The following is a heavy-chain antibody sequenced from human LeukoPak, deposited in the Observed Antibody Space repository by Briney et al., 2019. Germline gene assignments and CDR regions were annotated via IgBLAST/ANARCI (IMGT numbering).Heavy chain of an antibody. J-gene: IGHJ4*02. CDR2: ISYDGSNK. V-gene: IGHV3-30-3*01. CDR3: ARALDEDGY. CDR1: GFTFSSYW. Sequence: GGSLRLSCAASGFTFSSYWMHWVRQAPGKGLEWVAVISYDGSNKYYADSVKGRFTISRDNSKNTLYLQMNSLRAEDTAVYYCARALDEDGYWGQGTLVTVSS. D-gene: IGHD2-15*01.